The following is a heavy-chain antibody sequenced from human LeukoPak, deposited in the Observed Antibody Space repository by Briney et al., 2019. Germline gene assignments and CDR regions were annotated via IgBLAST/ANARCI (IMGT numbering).Heavy chain of an antibody. J-gene: IGHJ4*02. CDR3: ARDVLTTFGYFPAADDF. D-gene: IGHD3-10*02. V-gene: IGHV1-2*02. CDR1: GYTFTDYY. Sequence: GASVTVSFKATGYTFTDYYMHWVRQAPGQGLEWMGWISPSSGGTNYAQKFQGRVTMTRDTSTGTAYMELSRLRSDDTAMYYCARDVLTTFGYFPAADDFWGEGTVDTVSS. CDR2: ISPSSGGT.